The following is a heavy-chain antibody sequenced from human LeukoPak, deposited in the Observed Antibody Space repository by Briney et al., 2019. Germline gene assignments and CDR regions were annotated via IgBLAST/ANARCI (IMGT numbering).Heavy chain of an antibody. CDR1: GYTFTSYG. Sequence: ASVKVSCKASGYTFTSYGISWVRQAPGQGLEWMGWISAYNGNTNYAQKFQGRVTMTRDTSIRTAYLELSGLRSDDTAVYYCAKNPYEYYFDYWGQGTLVTVSS. CDR2: ISAYNGNT. D-gene: IGHD5-12*01. CDR3: AKNPYEYYFDY. J-gene: IGHJ4*02. V-gene: IGHV1-18*01.